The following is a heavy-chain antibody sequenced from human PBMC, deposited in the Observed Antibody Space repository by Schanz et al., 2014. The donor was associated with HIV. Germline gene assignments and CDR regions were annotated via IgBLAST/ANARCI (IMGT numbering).Heavy chain of an antibody. CDR3: AKDRITGTTGVPYYYYGMDV. CDR2: IKEDGSAT. D-gene: IGHD1-7*01. CDR1: GFTFNKYW. V-gene: IGHV3-7*01. Sequence: EVQLVESGGGLVHPGGSLRLSCAASGFTFNKYWMNWVRQVPGKGLEWVASIKEDGSATYYVDSVKGRFNICRDNARNSLYLQMNSLRAEDTAVYYCAKDRITGTTGVPYYYYGMDVWGQGTTVTVSS. J-gene: IGHJ6*02.